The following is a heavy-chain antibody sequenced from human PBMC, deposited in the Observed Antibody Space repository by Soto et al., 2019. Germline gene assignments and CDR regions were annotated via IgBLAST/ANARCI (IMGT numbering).Heavy chain of an antibody. D-gene: IGHD4-17*01. V-gene: IGHV4-31*03. CDR3: ARGRSVTLFDN. J-gene: IGHJ4*02. CDR2: IYYSGST. CDR1: GGSISTGGYY. Sequence: QVQLQESGPGLVKPSQTLSLTCTVSGGSISTGGYYWTWIRQHPGKGLEWIGYIYYSGSTYYKPSLKSRVTISVDTSKNQFSLKLSSVTAADTAVYYCARGRSVTLFDNWGQGTLVTVSS.